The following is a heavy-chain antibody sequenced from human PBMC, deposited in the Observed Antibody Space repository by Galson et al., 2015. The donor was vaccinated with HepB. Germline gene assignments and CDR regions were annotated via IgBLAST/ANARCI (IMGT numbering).Heavy chain of an antibody. CDR1: GYTFTSYY. Sequence: SVKVSCKASGYTFTSYYMHWVRQAPGQGLEWMGIINPSGGSTSYAQKFQGRVTMTRDTSTSTVYMELSSLRSEDTAVYYCARDGGDVVVVAATLDYYYGMDVWGQGTTVTVSS. J-gene: IGHJ6*02. V-gene: IGHV1-46*01. CDR3: ARDGGDVVVVAATLDYYYGMDV. D-gene: IGHD2-15*01. CDR2: INPSGGST.